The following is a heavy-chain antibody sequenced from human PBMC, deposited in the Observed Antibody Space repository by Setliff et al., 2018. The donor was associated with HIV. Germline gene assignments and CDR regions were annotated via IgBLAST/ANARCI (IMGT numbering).Heavy chain of an antibody. V-gene: IGHV4-59*01. CDR3: ARDELTAIDAFDF. CDR1: GGSISSYY. D-gene: IGHD5-18*01. J-gene: IGHJ3*01. Sequence: SETLSLTCTVSGGSISSYYWRWIRQPPGKGLEWIGYIYYSGSTNYNPSLKSRVTISVDTSKNQFSLKLSSVTAADTAVYYCARDELTAIDAFDFWGQGTMVTVSS. CDR2: IYYSGST.